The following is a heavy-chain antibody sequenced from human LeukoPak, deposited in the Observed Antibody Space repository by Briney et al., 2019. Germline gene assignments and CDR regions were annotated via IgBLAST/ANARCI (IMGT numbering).Heavy chain of an antibody. Sequence: PGGSLRPSCAASGFTFSNYWMNWVRQAPGKGLEWVANIKEDGSEKYYVDSVKGRFTISRDNAKNSLYLQMDSLRAEDTAVYYCARDSQHLNFDHWGQGTLVTVSS. CDR1: GFTFSNYW. CDR3: ARDSQHLNFDH. J-gene: IGHJ4*02. D-gene: IGHD3-3*02. CDR2: IKEDGSEK. V-gene: IGHV3-7*04.